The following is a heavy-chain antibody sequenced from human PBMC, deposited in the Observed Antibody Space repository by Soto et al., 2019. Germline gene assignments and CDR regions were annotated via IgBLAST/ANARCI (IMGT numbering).Heavy chain of an antibody. V-gene: IGHV3-23*01. CDR1: GFTFSSSG. Sequence: PGGSLRLSCAASGFTFSSSGMGWVRQAPGKGLEWVSGMSGTGGSPNYADSVKGRFSISRDNSKNTLYLQMNSLRAEDAALYYCVKDRGGYGYNIYWYFDLWGRGTLVTVSS. J-gene: IGHJ2*01. CDR2: MSGTGGSP. CDR3: VKDRGGYGYNIYWYFDL. D-gene: IGHD5-12*01.